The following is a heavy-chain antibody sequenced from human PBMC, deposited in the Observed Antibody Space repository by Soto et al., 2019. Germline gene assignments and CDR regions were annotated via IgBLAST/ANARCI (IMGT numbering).Heavy chain of an antibody. CDR3: ARGRKTNCSGGSCLNWFDP. Sequence: ASVKVSCKASGYTFTSYDINCVRQATGQGLEWMGWMNPNSGNTGYAQKFQGRVTMTKNTSISTAYMELSSLRSEDTAVYYCARGRKTNCSGGSCLNWFDPWGQGTLVTVSS. J-gene: IGHJ5*02. CDR1: GYTFTSYD. CDR2: MNPNSGNT. D-gene: IGHD2-15*01. V-gene: IGHV1-8*01.